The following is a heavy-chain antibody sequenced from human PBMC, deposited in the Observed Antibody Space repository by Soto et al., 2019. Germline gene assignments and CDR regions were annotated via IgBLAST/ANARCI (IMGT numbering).Heavy chain of an antibody. Sequence: SETLSLTCAVSSGSISSSNWWSWVRQPPGKGLEWIGEIYHSGSTNYNPSLKSRVTISVDKSKNQFSLKLSSVTAADTAVYYCASSIVVVPAASSYMDVWGKGTTVTVSS. CDR2: IYHSGST. CDR3: ASSIVVVPAASSYMDV. D-gene: IGHD2-2*01. CDR1: SGSISSSNW. V-gene: IGHV4-4*02. J-gene: IGHJ6*03.